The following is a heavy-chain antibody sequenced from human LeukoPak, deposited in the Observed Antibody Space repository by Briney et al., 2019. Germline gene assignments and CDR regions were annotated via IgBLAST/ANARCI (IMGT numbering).Heavy chain of an antibody. J-gene: IGHJ4*02. D-gene: IGHD3-9*01. CDR3: ARGHYDVLAASYKWTPDY. Sequence: GGSLRLSCAASGFTFSSYSMNWVRQAPGKGLEWVSSITSGGDYIYYADSVKGRFTTSRDNAKNSLSLQLNSLRVEDTAVYYCARGHYDVLAASYKWTPDYWGQGTLVTVSS. V-gene: IGHV3-21*01. CDR2: ITSGGDYI. CDR1: GFTFSSYS.